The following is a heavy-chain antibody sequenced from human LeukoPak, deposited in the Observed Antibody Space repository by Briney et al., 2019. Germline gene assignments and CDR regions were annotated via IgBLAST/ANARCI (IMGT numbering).Heavy chain of an antibody. CDR1: GGSISSHY. V-gene: IGHV4-59*11. D-gene: IGHD1-1*01. Sequence: SETLSLTCTVSGGSISSHYWSWIRQPPGKGLEWIGYIYYSGSTNYNPSLKSRVTISVDTSKNQFSLKLSSVTAADTAVYYCAIGELEFDYWGQGTLVTVSS. J-gene: IGHJ4*02. CDR2: IYYSGST. CDR3: AIGELEFDY.